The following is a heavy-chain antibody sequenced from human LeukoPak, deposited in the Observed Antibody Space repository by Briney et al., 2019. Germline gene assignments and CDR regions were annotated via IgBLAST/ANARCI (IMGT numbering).Heavy chain of an antibody. J-gene: IGHJ5*02. CDR3: ARGAPVIIAFGGVIAPFDP. CDR2: INTNTANP. Sequence: ASVKVSCKASGYTFISYAMNWVRQAPGQGLEWVGWINTNTANPTYAQGFTGRFVFSLDTSVSTAYLQISSLKAEDTAVYYCARGAPVIIAFGGVIAPFDPWGQGTLVTVSS. CDR1: GYTFISYA. V-gene: IGHV7-4-1*02. D-gene: IGHD3-16*02.